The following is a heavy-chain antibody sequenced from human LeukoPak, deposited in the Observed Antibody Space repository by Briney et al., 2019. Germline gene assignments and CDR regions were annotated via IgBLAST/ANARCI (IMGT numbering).Heavy chain of an antibody. CDR3: ARGGPRYYYDISDAFDI. D-gene: IGHD3-22*01. CDR2: IIPIFGTA. Sequence: GASVKVSCKASGGTFSSYAISWVRQAPGQGLEWMGGIIPIFGTANYAQKFQGRATITADKSTSTAYMELSSLRSEDSAVYYCARGGPRYYYDISDAFDIWGQGTTVTVSS. CDR1: GGTFSSYA. V-gene: IGHV1-69*06. J-gene: IGHJ3*02.